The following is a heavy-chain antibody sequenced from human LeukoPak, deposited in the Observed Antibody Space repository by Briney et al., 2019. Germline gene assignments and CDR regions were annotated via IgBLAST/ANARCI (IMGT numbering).Heavy chain of an antibody. CDR3: ARYLTYYYDSPTLYYGMDV. V-gene: IGHV4-39*07. CDR2: INHSGST. Sequence: NPSETLSLTCTVSGGSISSSSYYWGWIRQPPGKGLEWIGEINHSGSTNYNPSLKSRVTISVDTSKNQFSLKLSSVTAADTAVYYCARYLTYYYDSPTLYYGMDVWGQGTTVTVSS. J-gene: IGHJ6*02. D-gene: IGHD3-22*01. CDR1: GGSISSSSYY.